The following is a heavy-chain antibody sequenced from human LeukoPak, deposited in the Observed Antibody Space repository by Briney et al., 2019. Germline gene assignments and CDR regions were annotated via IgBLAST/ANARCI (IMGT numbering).Heavy chain of an antibody. Sequence: GGSLRLSCATSGFTFSSCVMSWVRQAPGKGLEWVSDIRCSGDRTYYADSVKGGSIISRDNTKHKLTLPMNNQRAEHAAVYHCAKAPDNPYYYMDVWGKGTTVTVSS. V-gene: IGHV3-23*01. D-gene: IGHD1-14*01. CDR1: GFTFSSCV. CDR3: AKAPDNPYYYMDV. CDR2: IRCSGDRT. J-gene: IGHJ6*03.